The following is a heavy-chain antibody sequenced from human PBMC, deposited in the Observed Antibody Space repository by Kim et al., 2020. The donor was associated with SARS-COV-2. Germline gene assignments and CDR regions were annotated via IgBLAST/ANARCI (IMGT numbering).Heavy chain of an antibody. CDR2: IYYSGTP. D-gene: IGHD3-9*01. CDR1: GGSISSSSYY. CDR3: PRNPGPLRYFANYY. J-gene: IGHJ6*01. Sequence: SETLSLTCTVSGGSISSSSYYWGWIRQPPGKGLEWIGSIYYSGTPSYNPSPKSRVPIPVAPSKNQFPLKWSLVTPPDTAGFYVPRNPGPLRYFANYY. V-gene: IGHV4-39*01.